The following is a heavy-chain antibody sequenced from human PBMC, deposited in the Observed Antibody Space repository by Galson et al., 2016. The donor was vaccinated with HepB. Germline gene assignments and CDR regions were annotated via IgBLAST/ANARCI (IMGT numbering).Heavy chain of an antibody. CDR3: ARGGPTGNDFRRVHSFDS. CDR1: GGTFNSYT. Sequence: SVKVSCKASGGTFNSYTISWVRQVPGQGLEWMGRSMPMLERANYAQKFQGRITITADKTTRTTYMDLSSLRSDDTAVYYCARGGPTGNDFRRVHSFDSWGQGTLVIVSS. V-gene: IGHV1-69*02. CDR2: SMPMLERA. D-gene: IGHD5-12*01. J-gene: IGHJ4*02.